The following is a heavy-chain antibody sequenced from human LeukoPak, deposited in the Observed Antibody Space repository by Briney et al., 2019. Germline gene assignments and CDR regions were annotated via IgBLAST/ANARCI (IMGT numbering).Heavy chain of an antibody. D-gene: IGHD2-21*02. Sequence: PGGSLRLSCAASGFTFSDYNMRWIRQAPGKGLEWVSSISRSGSTKYYADSVKGRFTISRDNSKNTLYLQMNSLRVEDTAIYYCAKDPRLCGGDCFTTIDFWGQGTMVTVSP. J-gene: IGHJ3*01. CDR1: GFTFSDYN. V-gene: IGHV3-11*01. CDR3: AKDPRLCGGDCFTTIDF. CDR2: ISRSGSTK.